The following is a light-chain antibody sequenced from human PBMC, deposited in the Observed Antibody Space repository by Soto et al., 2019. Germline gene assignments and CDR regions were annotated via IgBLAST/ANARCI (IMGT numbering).Light chain of an antibody. J-gene: IGKJ4*01. CDR1: QSVLFSSDNKNY. CDR2: WAS. V-gene: IGKV4-1*01. Sequence: DIVMTQSPDSLAVSLGERATISCKSSQSVLFSSDNKNYLAWYQQKPGQPPKLLISWASNRESGVPDRFSGSGSGTDFTLTISSLQAEDVAVYYCQQYYNVPALSFGGGTKVDIK. CDR3: QQYYNVPALS.